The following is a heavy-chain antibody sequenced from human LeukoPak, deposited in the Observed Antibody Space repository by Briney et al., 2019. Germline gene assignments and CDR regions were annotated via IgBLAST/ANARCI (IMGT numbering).Heavy chain of an antibody. CDR3: AKDWVVVPAAIGYFDY. CDR1: GFTFSSYS. CDR2: ISSSSSTI. Sequence: GGSLRLSCAASGFTFSSYSMNWVRQAPGKGLEWVSYISSSSSTIYYADSVKGRFTISRDNAKNSLYLQMNSLRAEDTAMYYCAKDWVVVPAAIGYFDYWGQGTLVTVSS. V-gene: IGHV3-48*04. D-gene: IGHD2-2*02. J-gene: IGHJ4*02.